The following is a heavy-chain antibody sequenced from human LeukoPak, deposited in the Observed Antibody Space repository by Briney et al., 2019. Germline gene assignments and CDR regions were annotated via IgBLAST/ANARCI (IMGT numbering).Heavy chain of an antibody. Sequence: PSETLSLTCTVSGGSISSYYWSWIWQPPGKGLEWIGYISYSGSTNYNTSLKSRVTISVDTSKNQFSLKLSSVTAADTAVFYCASQPSNIMMTCDPWGQGTLVTVSS. CDR2: ISYSGST. J-gene: IGHJ5*02. CDR3: ASQPSNIMMTCDP. CDR1: GGSISSYY. V-gene: IGHV4-59*08. D-gene: IGHD3-16*01.